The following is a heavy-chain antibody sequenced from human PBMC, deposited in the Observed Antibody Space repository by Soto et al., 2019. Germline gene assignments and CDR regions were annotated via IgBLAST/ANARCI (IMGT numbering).Heavy chain of an antibody. Sequence: EVELVESGGGLVQPGGSLRLSCAASGFPFSTYSMSWVRQAPGKGLEWISYISDSTLTTFYADSVKGRFTISRDTAQNSLYLQMNGLRDEDTAVYYCARAPQLVAPAATGFDSWGQGTLVTVSS. CDR2: ISDSTLTT. CDR1: GFPFSTYS. CDR3: ARAPQLVAPAATGFDS. D-gene: IGHD2-2*01. V-gene: IGHV3-48*02. J-gene: IGHJ4*02.